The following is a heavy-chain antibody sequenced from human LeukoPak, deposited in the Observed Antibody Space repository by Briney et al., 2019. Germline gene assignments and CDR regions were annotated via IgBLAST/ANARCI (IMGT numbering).Heavy chain of an antibody. CDR3: ARVGDSSSWYDWFDP. CDR1: GYTFTSYY. J-gene: IGHJ5*02. Sequence: ASVKVSCKASGYTFTSYYMHWVRQAPGQGLGWMGIINPSGGSTSYARKFHGRVTMTRDTSTSTVYMELSSLRSEDTAVYYCARVGDSSSWYDWFDPWGQGTLVTVSS. D-gene: IGHD6-13*01. CDR2: INPSGGST. V-gene: IGHV1-46*01.